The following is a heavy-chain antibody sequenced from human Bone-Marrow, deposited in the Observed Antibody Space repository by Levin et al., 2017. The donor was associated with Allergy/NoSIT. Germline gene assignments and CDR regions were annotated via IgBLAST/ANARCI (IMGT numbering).Heavy chain of an antibody. J-gene: IGHJ4*02. V-gene: IGHV3-23*01. Sequence: PGGSLRLSCAASGFIFNNHAMTWVRQAPGKGLEWVSTLSGSGADTVYADSVKGRFTISRDNSQNTVSLQMNSLRVDDTATYYCAKASQWLRGGYLASWGQGTLVTVAS. CDR3: AKASQWLRGGYLAS. D-gene: IGHD5-12*01. CDR2: LSGSGADT. CDR1: GFIFNNHA.